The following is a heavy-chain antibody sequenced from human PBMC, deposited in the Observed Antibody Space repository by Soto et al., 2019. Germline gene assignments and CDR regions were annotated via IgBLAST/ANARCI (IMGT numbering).Heavy chain of an antibody. CDR1: GFIFSSYA. CDR3: ATVSSDRGYYYFAMAV. J-gene: IGHJ6*02. Sequence: QVQLLESGGGVVQPGRSLRLSCASSGFIFSSYAMHWVRQAPGKGLEWVAVISHGGNEKYYADSVEGRFTISRDNSKNMVDLQMNGLRPEDTAVYYCATVSSDRGYYYFAMAVWGQGTTVTVAS. D-gene: IGHD3-10*01. V-gene: IGHV3-30*03. CDR2: ISHGGNEK.